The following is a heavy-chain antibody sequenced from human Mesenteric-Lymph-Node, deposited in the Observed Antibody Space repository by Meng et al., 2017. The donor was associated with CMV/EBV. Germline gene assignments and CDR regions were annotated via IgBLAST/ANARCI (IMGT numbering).Heavy chain of an antibody. CDR3: VKDDNNYTGEGGY. D-gene: IGHD3-16*01. V-gene: IGHV3-33*06. J-gene: IGHJ4*02. Sequence: ASGFTFGGYACGGVRQAPGKGLGWVSVIWYDGNKKYYADSVKGRFTTFRDNSKNTLYLQMNSLRVEDTAVYYCVKDDNNYTGEGGYWGQGTLVTVSS. CDR2: IWYDGNKK. CDR1: GFTFGGYA.